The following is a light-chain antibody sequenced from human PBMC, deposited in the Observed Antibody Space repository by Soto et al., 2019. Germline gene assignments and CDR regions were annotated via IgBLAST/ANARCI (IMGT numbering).Light chain of an antibody. V-gene: IGLV2-11*01. CDR1: SSDIGDYDY. CDR2: DVT. J-gene: IGLJ1*01. Sequence: QSALTQPRSVSGSPGQSVTISCSGSSSDIGDYDYVSWYQQHPGKAPTLLIYDVTKRPSGVPDRFSGSKSGDTASLTISGLQAGDEGNYYCCSYVGRNTLYVFGTGTKVTVL. CDR3: CSYVGRNTLYV.